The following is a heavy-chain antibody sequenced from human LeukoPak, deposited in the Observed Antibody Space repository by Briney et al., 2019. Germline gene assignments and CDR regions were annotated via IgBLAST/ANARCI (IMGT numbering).Heavy chain of an antibody. V-gene: IGHV3-7*01. CDR3: ARGPQDGSGSYYVY. CDR1: GFTSSTYW. D-gene: IGHD3-10*01. CDR2: INQDGSVK. J-gene: IGHJ4*02. Sequence: PGGSLRLSCAASGFTSSTYWMSWVRQAPGKGLEWVANINQDGSVKYYMDSVKGRFTISRDNSKNTLYLQMNSLRAEDTAVYYCARGPQDGSGSYYVYWGQGTLVTVSS.